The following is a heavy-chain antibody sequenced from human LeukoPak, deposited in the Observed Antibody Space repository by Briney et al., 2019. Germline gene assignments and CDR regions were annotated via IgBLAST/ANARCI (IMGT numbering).Heavy chain of an antibody. CDR1: GFTFSSYS. V-gene: IGHV3-21*01. J-gene: IGHJ4*02. D-gene: IGHD2-2*01. CDR2: ISSSSSYI. CDR3: AREGCSSTSCYGFDY. Sequence: PGGSLRLSCAASGFTFSSYSMNWVRQAPGKGLEWVSSISSSSSYIYYADSVKGRFTISRDNAKNSLYLQMNSLRAEDTAVYYCAREGCSSTSCYGFDYWGQGTLVTVSS.